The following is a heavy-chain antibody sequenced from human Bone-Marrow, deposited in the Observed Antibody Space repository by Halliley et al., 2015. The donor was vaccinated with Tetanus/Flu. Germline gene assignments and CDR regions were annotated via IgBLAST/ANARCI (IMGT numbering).Heavy chain of an antibody. D-gene: IGHD5-12*01. Sequence: WVGYIYSRGTSKFNPSLENRATMSIDTSTNQFSLNIKSLTAADTAIYYCARGPMGSGYADFWGRGLLVTVSS. J-gene: IGHJ4*02. CDR2: IYSRGTS. V-gene: IGHV4-59*09. CDR3: ARGPMGSGYADF.